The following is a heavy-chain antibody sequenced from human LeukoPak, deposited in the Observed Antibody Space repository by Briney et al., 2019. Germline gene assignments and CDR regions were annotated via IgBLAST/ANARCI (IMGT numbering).Heavy chain of an antibody. J-gene: IGHJ4*02. CDR2: IRSKAFSETT. V-gene: IGHV3-49*04. D-gene: IGHD1-14*01. CDR3: TRAYNTPSG. Sequence: PGRSLRLSCTASGFTFGEYAMSWVRQAPGKGLEWVGFIRSKAFSETTQYAASVKGRFTISRDDSKSVVHLQMNSLKTEDTAVYYCTRAYNTPSGWGQGTLVTVSS. CDR1: GFTFGEYA.